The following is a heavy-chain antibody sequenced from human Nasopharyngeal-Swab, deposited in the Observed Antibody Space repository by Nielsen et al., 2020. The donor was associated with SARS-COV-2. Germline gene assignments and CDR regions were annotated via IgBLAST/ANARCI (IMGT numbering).Heavy chain of an antibody. V-gene: IGHV3-30*03. CDR2: ISYDGSNK. J-gene: IGHJ4*02. CDR3: ADPPFSEY. Sequence: GGSLRLSCAASGFTFSSYGMHWVRQAPGKGLEWVAVISYDGSNKYYADSVKGRFTISRDNSKNTLYLQMNSLRAEDTAVYYCADPPFSEYWGQGTLVTVSS. CDR1: GFTFSSYG.